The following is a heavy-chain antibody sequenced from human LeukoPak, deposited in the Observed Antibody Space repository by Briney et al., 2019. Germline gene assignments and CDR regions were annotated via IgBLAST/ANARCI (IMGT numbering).Heavy chain of an antibody. J-gene: IGHJ4*02. CDR3: ARGALLTRDSGYPVFAY. D-gene: IGHD3-22*01. CDR2: ISTTSKTI. Sequence: PGGSLRLSCAASGFSFPDYYMTWIRQTPGQGLEWISYISTTSKTIYYAESVKGRFSISRDNVENSVYLQMDSLRADDTAVYFCARGALLTRDSGYPVFAYWGQGSQVTVSS. V-gene: IGHV3-11*01. CDR1: GFSFPDYY.